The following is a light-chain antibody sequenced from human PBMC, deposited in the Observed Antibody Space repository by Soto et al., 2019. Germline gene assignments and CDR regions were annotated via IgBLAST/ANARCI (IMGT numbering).Light chain of an antibody. V-gene: IGKV1-27*01. J-gene: IGKJ4*01. CDR2: AAS. CDR3: QQYNSAPPT. CDR1: QGISTF. Sequence: DIQMTQSPSSLSASVRDRITITCRASQGISTFLAWYQQKPGKVPKLLIYAASTLQSGVPSRFSGSGSGTDFTLTISSLQPEDVATYYCQQYNSAPPTFGGGTKVEIK.